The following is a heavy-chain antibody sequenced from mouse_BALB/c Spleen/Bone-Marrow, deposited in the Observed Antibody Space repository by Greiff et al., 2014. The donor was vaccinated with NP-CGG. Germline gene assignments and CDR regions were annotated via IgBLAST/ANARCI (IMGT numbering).Heavy chain of an antibody. V-gene: IGHV14-3*02. CDR3: AAYYYGSSQFAY. D-gene: IGHD1-1*01. CDR2: MDPANGNT. Sequence: EVQLQQSGAELVKPGASVKLSCTASGFNIKDTYMHWVKQRPEQGLEWIGRMDPANGNTKYDPKFQGKATITADTSSNTAYLQLSSLTSEDTAVYYCAAYYYGSSQFAYWGQGTLVTVAA. CDR1: GFNIKDTY. J-gene: IGHJ3*01.